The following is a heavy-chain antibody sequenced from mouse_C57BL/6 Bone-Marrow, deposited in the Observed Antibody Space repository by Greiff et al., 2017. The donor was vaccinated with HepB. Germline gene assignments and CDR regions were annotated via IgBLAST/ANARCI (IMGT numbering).Heavy chain of an antibody. Sequence: QVQLQQPGAELVKPGASVKLSCKASGYTFTSYWMQWVKQRPGPGLEWIGEIDPSDSYTNYNQKFKGKATLTVDTSSSTAYMQLSSLTSEDSAVYYCARTKAQARDFDYWGKGTTLTVSS. CDR3: ARTKAQARDFDY. CDR2: IDPSDSYT. J-gene: IGHJ2*01. D-gene: IGHD3-2*02. V-gene: IGHV1-50*01. CDR1: GYTFTSYW.